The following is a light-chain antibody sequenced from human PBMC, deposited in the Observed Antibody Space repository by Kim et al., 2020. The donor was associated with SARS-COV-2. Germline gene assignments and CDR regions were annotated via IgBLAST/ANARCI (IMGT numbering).Light chain of an antibody. CDR1: ALPKQY. CDR2: EDT. V-gene: IGLV3-25*03. J-gene: IGLJ3*02. CDR3: QSSDSSETFWV. Sequence: SYELTQPPSVSVSPGQTARITCSGDALPKQYAYWFQQKLGQAPVLVIYEDTERPSGIPERFSGSTSGTTVTLTISGVQAEDEADYYCQSSDSSETFWVFG.